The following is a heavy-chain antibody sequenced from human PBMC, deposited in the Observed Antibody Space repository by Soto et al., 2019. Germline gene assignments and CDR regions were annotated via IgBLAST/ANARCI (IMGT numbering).Heavy chain of an antibody. CDR1: GYTFTSYG. J-gene: IGHJ6*02. CDR3: ARDCIVVVVAATRASYYYGMDV. D-gene: IGHD2-15*01. Sequence: VSCKASGYTFTSYGISWVRQAPGQGLEWMGWISAYNGNTNYAQKLQGRVTMTTDTSTSTAYMELRSLRSDDTAVYYCARDCIVVVVAATRASYYYGMDVWGQGTTVTVSS. V-gene: IGHV1-18*04. CDR2: ISAYNGNT.